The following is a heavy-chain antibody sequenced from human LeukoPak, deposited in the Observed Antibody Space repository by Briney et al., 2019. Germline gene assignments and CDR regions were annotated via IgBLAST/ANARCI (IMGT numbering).Heavy chain of an antibody. V-gene: IGHV3-23*01. CDR3: AKDVVAAPSRSDY. Sequence: GGSLRLSCAASGFTFSDCAMSWVRQAPGKGLEWVSGIRGSGGSTYYADSVKGRFTISRDNSKNTMYLQMNSLRAEDTAVYYCAKDVVAAPSRSDYWGQGTLVTVSS. CDR2: IRGSGGST. D-gene: IGHD1-26*01. CDR1: GFTFSDCA. J-gene: IGHJ4*02.